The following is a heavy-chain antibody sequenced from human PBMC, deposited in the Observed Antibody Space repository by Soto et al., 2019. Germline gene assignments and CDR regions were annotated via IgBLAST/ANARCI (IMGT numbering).Heavy chain of an antibody. D-gene: IGHD3-10*01. J-gene: IGHJ6*04. CDR2: ISSSSSTI. V-gene: IGHV3-48*01. Sequence: EVQLVESGGGLVQPGGSLRLSCAASGFTFSSYSMNWVRQAPGKGLEWVSYISSSSSTIYYADSVKGRFTISRDNAKHSLYLQMNSLRAEDTAVYYCARDLGLLWFGEVDVWGKGTTVTVSS. CDR3: ARDLGLLWFGEVDV. CDR1: GFTFSSYS.